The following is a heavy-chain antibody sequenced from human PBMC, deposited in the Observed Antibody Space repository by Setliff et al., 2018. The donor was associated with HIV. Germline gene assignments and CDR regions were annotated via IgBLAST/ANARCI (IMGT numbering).Heavy chain of an antibody. Sequence: SQTLSLTCAISGDSVPSNTAAWNWIRQSPSRGLEWLGRTYYRSKWSNDYAVSVKSRITINPDTSKNQFSLQLNPVTPEDTAVYFCSRGGDWDYNYYMDVWDKGTTVTVSS. D-gene: IGHD3-16*01. CDR2: TYYRSKWSN. J-gene: IGHJ6*03. CDR1: GDSVPSNTAA. CDR3: SRGGDWDYNYYMDV. V-gene: IGHV6-1*01.